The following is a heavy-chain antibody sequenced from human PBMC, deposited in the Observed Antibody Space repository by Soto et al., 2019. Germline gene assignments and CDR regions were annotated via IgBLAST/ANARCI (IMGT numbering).Heavy chain of an antibody. CDR2: IYWDDDK. J-gene: IGHJ4*02. CDR3: AHKGPDAGRLYY. CDR1: GFSLSTSGVG. Sequence: QITLKESGPPLVKPTQTLTLTCTFSGFSLSTSGVGVGWIRQSPGKALEWLAVIYWDDDKRYSPSLKSRLSNTKDTSKNQVVLTMTTMYPVDTATYACAHKGPDAGRLYYWGQGTLVTVSS. V-gene: IGHV2-5*02.